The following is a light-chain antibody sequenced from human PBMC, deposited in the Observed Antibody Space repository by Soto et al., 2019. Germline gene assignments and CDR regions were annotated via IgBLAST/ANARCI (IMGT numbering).Light chain of an antibody. Sequence: QSVLTQPPSASGSPGQSVTISCAGTSSDVGGYNLVSWYQQHPGKAPKLMIYEVIKRPSGVPDRFSGSKSGNTASLTVSGLHAEDEADYYCSSYTSRSTPVFGGGTQLTVL. CDR2: EVI. V-gene: IGLV2-8*01. J-gene: IGLJ2*01. CDR3: SSYTSRSTPV. CDR1: SSDVGGYNL.